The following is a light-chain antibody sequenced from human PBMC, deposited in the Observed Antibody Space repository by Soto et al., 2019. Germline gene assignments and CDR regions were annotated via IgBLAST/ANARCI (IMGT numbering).Light chain of an antibody. CDR3: QQYSGSPFT. CDR1: QSVYVN. Sequence: EIVLTQSPGTLSLSPGEGATLSCRASQSVYVNFAWYQQKPGQSPRLLIYGASTRATDIPDRFSGSGSDTDFALTISRLEPEDFAVYYCQQYSGSPFTFGPGTKVNIK. J-gene: IGKJ3*01. V-gene: IGKV3-20*01. CDR2: GAS.